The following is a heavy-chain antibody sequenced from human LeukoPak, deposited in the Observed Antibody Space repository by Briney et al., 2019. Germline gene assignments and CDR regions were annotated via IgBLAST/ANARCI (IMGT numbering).Heavy chain of an antibody. V-gene: IGHV4-59*08. CDR3: ARGTGVDY. D-gene: IGHD7-27*01. J-gene: IGHJ4*02. CDR2: IYYSGST. CDR1: GGSISSYY. Sequence: SETLSHTCTVSGGSISSYYWSWIRQPPGKGLEWIGYIYYSGSTNYNPSLKSRVTISVDTSKNQFSLKLSSVTAADTAVYYCARGTGVDYWGQGTLVSVSS.